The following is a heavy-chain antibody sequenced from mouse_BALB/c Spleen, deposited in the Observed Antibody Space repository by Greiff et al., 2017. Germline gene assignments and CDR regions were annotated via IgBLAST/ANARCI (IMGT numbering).Heavy chain of an antibody. J-gene: IGHJ1*01. CDR1: GFTFSSFG. V-gene: IGHV5-17*02. CDR2: ISSGSSNN. D-gene: IGHD2-5*01. Sequence: EVQVVESGGGLVQPGGSRKLSCAASGFTFSSFGMHWVRQAPEKGLEWVAYISSGSSNNYYADTVKGRFTISRDNPKTTLFLQMTSLRSEDTAMYYCARSNYSNSHWYFDVWGAGTTVTVSS. CDR3: ARSNYSNSHWYFDV.